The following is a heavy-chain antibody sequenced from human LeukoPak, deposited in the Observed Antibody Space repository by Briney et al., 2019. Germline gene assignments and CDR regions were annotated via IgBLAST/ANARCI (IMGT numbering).Heavy chain of an antibody. Sequence: GGSLRLSCAASGFTFSSFSMNWVRQAPGKGLEWVSSISVSSSSIYYADSVKGRFTISRDNAKNSLYLQMNSLRAEDTAVYYCAKSVWWLEEFSPFDYGGQGTLVTVSS. CDR3: AKSVWWLEEFSPFDY. CDR1: GFTFSSFS. CDR2: ISVSSSSI. V-gene: IGHV3-21*01. J-gene: IGHJ4*02. D-gene: IGHD3-10*01.